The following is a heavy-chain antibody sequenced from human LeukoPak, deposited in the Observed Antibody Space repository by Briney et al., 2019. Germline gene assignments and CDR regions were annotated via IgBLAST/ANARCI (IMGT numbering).Heavy chain of an antibody. V-gene: IGHV4-39*07. CDR1: GGSISSSSYY. CDR2: INHSGST. Sequence: SETLSLTCTVSGGSISSSSYYWSWIRHPPGKGLEWIGEINHSGSTNYNPSLKSRVTISVDTSKNQFSLKLSSVTAADTAVYYCARVKSFIAARRVFDYWGEGTLVTVSS. J-gene: IGHJ4*02. D-gene: IGHD6-6*01. CDR3: ARVKSFIAARRVFDY.